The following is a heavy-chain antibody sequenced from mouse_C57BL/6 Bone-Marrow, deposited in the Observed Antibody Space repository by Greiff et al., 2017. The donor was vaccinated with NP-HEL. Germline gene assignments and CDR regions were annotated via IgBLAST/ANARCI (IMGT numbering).Heavy chain of an antibody. D-gene: IGHD1-1*01. CDR2: ISDGGSYT. J-gene: IGHJ3*01. CDR3: ARDPVYYYGSSYGFAY. Sequence: EVMLVESGGGLVKPGGSLKLSCAASGFTFSSYAMSWVRQTPEKRLEWVATISDGGSYTYYPDNVKGRFTISRDNAKNNLYLQMSHLKSEDTAMYYCARDPVYYYGSSYGFAYWGQGTLVTVSA. CDR1: GFTFSSYA. V-gene: IGHV5-4*01.